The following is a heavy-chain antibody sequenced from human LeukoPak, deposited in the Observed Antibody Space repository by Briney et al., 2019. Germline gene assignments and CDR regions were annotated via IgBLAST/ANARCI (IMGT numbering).Heavy chain of an antibody. D-gene: IGHD4-17*01. CDR1: GFTFSSYG. J-gene: IGHJ5*02. Sequence: PGGSLRLSCAASGFTFSSYGMHWVRQAPGKGLEWVAVIWFDGSNKYYADSGKGRFTISRDNSKNTLYLQMNSLRAEDTAVYYCAKSGHDYGDYRKYNWFDPWGQGTLVTVS. CDR3: AKSGHDYGDYRKYNWFDP. V-gene: IGHV3-33*06. CDR2: IWFDGSNK.